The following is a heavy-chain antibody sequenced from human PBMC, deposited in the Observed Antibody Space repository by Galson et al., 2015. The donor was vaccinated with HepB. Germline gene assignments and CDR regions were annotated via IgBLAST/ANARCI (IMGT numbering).Heavy chain of an antibody. D-gene: IGHD6-19*01. V-gene: IGHV1-8*01. J-gene: IGHJ4*02. CDR3: ARLLSGWYSSSDY. CDR2: MNPNSGNT. CDR1: GYTFTSYD. Sequence: SVKVSCKASGYTFTSYDINWVRQATGQGLEWMGWMNPNSGNTGYAQKFQGRVTMTRNTSISTAYMELSSLRSEDTAVYYCARLLSGWYSSSDYWGQGTLVTVSS.